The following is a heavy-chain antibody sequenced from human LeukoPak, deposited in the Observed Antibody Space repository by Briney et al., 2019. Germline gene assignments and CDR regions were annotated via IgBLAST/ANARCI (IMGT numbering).Heavy chain of an antibody. CDR3: ARESGYAVGDF. CDR1: GFTFSRYA. Sequence: PGGSLRLSCEASGFTFSRYAMNWVRQVPGKGLEWVSLISTSGNTHYADSVNGRFTISRDNSKRTLYLHMDTLRVEDTAVYYCARESGYAVGDFWGRGTLVTVSS. CDR2: ISTSGNT. V-gene: IGHV3-23*01. D-gene: IGHD5-12*01. J-gene: IGHJ4*02.